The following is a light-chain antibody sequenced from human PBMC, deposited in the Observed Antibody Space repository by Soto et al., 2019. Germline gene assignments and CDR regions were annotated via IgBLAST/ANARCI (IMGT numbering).Light chain of an antibody. CDR1: SSDVGSYNL. CDR3: CSYAGNRTYV. CDR2: EVS. J-gene: IGLJ1*01. Sequence: QSALTQPASVSGSPGQSITISCTGTSSDVGSYNLVSWYQQHPGKAPKLMIYEVSKRPSGVSNRFSGSKSGNTASLTISGLQAEDEADYYCCSYAGNRTYVFGTGTKVT. V-gene: IGLV2-23*02.